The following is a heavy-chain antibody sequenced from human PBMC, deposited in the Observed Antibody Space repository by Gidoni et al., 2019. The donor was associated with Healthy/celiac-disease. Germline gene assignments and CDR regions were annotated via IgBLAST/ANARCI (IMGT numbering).Heavy chain of an antibody. J-gene: IGHJ3*02. CDR3: ARGGLVGYAFDI. Sequence: EVQLVESGGGLVKPGGSLRLSCAASGFTFSSYSMNWVRQAPGKGLEWVSSISSSSSYIYYAGSVKGRFTISRDNAKNSLYLQMNSLRAEDTAVYYCARGGLVGYAFDIWGQGTMVTVSS. V-gene: IGHV3-21*01. CDR2: ISSSSSYI. CDR1: GFTFSSYS. D-gene: IGHD2-21*01.